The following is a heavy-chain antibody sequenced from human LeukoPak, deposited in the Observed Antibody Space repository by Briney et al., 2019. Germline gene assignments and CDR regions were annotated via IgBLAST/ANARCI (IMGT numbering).Heavy chain of an antibody. CDR1: GFTFSSYE. Sequence: GGSLRLSCAASGFTFSSYEMNWVRQAPGKGLEWVSYITSSGRTIYYPASVKGGFTISRDNAKNSLYLQMNSLRAEDTAVYYCARHSPSCSGGNCLFDSWGQGTLVTVSS. CDR3: ARHSPSCSGGNCLFDS. D-gene: IGHD2-15*01. V-gene: IGHV3-48*03. CDR2: ITSSGRTI. J-gene: IGHJ4*02.